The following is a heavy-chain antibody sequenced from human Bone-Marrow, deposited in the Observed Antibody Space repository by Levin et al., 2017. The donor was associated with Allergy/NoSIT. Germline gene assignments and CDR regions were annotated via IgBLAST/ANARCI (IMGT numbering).Heavy chain of an antibody. V-gene: IGHV3-23*01. CDR2: IIGSGRTT. Sequence: PGESLKISCAASGFTLSISNYAMTWVRQAPGKGLEWVSTIIGSGRTTYYADSVKGRFTISRDNSKSTLFLQMNSLRAEDTAVYYCAKDLYGDYEPNYWGQGTLVTVSS. CDR1: GFTLSISNYA. D-gene: IGHD4-17*01. CDR3: AKDLYGDYEPNY. J-gene: IGHJ4*02.